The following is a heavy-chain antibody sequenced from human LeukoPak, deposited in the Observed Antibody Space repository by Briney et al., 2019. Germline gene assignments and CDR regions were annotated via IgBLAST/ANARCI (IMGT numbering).Heavy chain of an antibody. D-gene: IGHD3-3*01. CDR1: GFSFDDYA. Sequence: PGGSLRLFCAASGFSFDDYAIHWVRQAPGKGLEWVSGISWNSGSIGYADSVKGRFTISRDNAKNSLYLQMNSLRAEDTALYYCAKGFDYDFWSGLGYWGQGTLVTVSS. CDR3: AKGFDYDFWSGLGY. CDR2: ISWNSGSI. J-gene: IGHJ4*02. V-gene: IGHV3-9*01.